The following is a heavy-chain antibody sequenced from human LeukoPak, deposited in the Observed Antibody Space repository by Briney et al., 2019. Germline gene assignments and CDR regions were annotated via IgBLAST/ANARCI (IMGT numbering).Heavy chain of an antibody. J-gene: IGHJ6*04. D-gene: IGHD2-21*01. CDR3: ARGDYPRQ. V-gene: IGHV3-21*01. Sequence: GGSLRLSCVASGFTFSNFAMNWVRQAPGKGLGWVSTISSGVGNMYYADSVKGRFTVSRDNAKNSVFLQMSSLRAEDTAVYYCARGDYPRQWGKGTTVTVSS. CDR1: GFTFSNFA. CDR2: ISSGVGNM.